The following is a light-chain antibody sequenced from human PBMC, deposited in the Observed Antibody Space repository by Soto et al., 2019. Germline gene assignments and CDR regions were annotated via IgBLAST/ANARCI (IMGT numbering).Light chain of an antibody. J-gene: IGKJ4*01. CDR2: GAS. CDR3: QQYSSSPLT. Sequence: EIVLTQSPGTLSLSPGERATLSCRASQSVSSSYLAWYQQKPGRAPRLLIYGASSRATGIPDRFSGSGSGTDFTLTISRLEPEDFVLYYCQQYSSSPLTFGGGTKVEIK. V-gene: IGKV3-20*01. CDR1: QSVSSSY.